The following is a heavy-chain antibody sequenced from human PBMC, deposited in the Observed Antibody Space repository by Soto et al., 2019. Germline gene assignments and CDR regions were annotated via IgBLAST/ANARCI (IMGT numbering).Heavy chain of an antibody. J-gene: IGHJ5*02. CDR3: ARDRGPSSGYYPYWFDP. V-gene: IGHV3-66*01. D-gene: IGHD3-22*01. CDR1: GFTVSSNY. CDR2: IYSGGST. Sequence: GGSLRLSCAASGFTVSSNYMSWVRQAPGKGLEWVSLIYSGGSTYYADSVKGRFTISRDNSKNTLYLQMNSLRAEDTAVYYCARDRGPSSGYYPYWFDPWGQGTLVTVSS.